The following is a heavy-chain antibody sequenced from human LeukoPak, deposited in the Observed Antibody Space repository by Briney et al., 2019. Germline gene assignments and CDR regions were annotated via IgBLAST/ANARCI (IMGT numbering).Heavy chain of an antibody. CDR1: GLHFSGTA. CDR2: ISHDGMSA. J-gene: IGHJ5*02. D-gene: IGHD6-19*01. V-gene: IGHV3-23*01. Sequence: GGSLRLSCAASGLHFSGTAMSWVRQAPGKGLEWVSAISHDGMSAYYADSAKGRFTISRDNSKKTVSLEMSSLTAADTGVYYCAKDGAQYSSGPECDPRGQGALVTVSP. CDR3: AKDGAQYSSGPECDP.